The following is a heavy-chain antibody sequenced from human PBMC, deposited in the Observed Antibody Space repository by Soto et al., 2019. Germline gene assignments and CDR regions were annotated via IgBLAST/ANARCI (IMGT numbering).Heavy chain of an antibody. D-gene: IGHD3-10*01. J-gene: IGHJ6*02. CDR1: GGTFSSYT. V-gene: IGHV1-69*02. Sequence: SVKVSCKASGGTFSSYTSSWVRQAPGQGLEWMGRIIPILGIANYAQKFQGRVTITADESTSTAYMELSSLRSEDTAVYYCAGLWFGESPPYYYGMDVWGQGTTVTVSS. CDR3: AGLWFGESPPYYYGMDV. CDR2: IIPILGIA.